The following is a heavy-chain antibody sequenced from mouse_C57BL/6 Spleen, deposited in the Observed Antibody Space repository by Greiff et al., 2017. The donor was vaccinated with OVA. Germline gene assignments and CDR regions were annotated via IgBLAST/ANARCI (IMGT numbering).Heavy chain of an antibody. V-gene: IGHV6-3*01. D-gene: IGHD1-1*01. Sequence: EVKVEESGGGLVQPGGSMKLSCVASGFTFSNYWMNWVRQSPEKGLEWVAQIRLKSDNYATHYAESVKGRFTISRDDSKSSVYLQMNNLRAEDTGIYYCTGPYYYGSSTGYFDVWGTGTTVTVSS. CDR2: IRLKSDNYAT. J-gene: IGHJ1*03. CDR1: GFTFSNYW. CDR3: TGPYYYGSSTGYFDV.